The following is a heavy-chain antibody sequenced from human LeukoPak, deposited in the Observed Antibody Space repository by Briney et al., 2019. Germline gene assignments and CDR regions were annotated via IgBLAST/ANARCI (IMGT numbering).Heavy chain of an antibody. V-gene: IGHV3-7*01. Sequence: GGSLRLSCAASGFTFSHYWMTWVRQAPGKGLEWVAQINQDGSEEYYMDSVKARFTISRDNAKNSVFLQMNSLRAEDTAVYYCVRDGGISGYDLLDYWGQGTLVTVSS. CDR2: INQDGSEE. D-gene: IGHD5-12*01. J-gene: IGHJ4*02. CDR3: VRDGGISGYDLLDY. CDR1: GFTFSHYW.